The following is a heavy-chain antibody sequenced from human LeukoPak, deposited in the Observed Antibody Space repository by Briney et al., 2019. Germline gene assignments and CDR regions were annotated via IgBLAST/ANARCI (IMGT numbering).Heavy chain of an antibody. Sequence: PGGSLRLSCAASGFTFSSYGMHWVRQAPGKGLEWVAFIRYDGGNKYYADSVKGRFTISRDNSKNTLYLQMNSLRAEDTAVYYCAKDLGRLLPHLYYFDYWGQGTLVTVSS. V-gene: IGHV3-30*02. CDR1: GFTFSSYG. J-gene: IGHJ4*02. CDR3: AKDLGRLLPHLYYFDY. D-gene: IGHD3/OR15-3a*01. CDR2: IRYDGGNK.